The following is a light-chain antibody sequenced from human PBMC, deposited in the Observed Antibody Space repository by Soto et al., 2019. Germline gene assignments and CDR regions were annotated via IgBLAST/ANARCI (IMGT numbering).Light chain of an antibody. J-gene: IGLJ3*02. CDR3: QVWDSSSDLWV. V-gene: IGLV3-21*02. CDR2: DDS. CDR1: NIGSKS. Sequence: SYELTQPPSVSVAPGQTARITYGGNNIGSKSVHWYQQKPGQAPVLVVYDDSDRPSGIPERFSGSNSGNTATLTISRVEAGDEADYYCQVWDSSSDLWVFGGGTQLTVL.